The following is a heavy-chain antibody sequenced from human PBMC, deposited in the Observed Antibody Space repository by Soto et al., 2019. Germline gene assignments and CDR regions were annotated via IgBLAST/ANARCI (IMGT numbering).Heavy chain of an antibody. CDR3: ARARYYCSGTSCYYFDY. J-gene: IGHJ4*02. CDR2: IYYSGST. D-gene: IGHD2-2*01. V-gene: IGHV4-31*03. Sequence: PXETLSLTCTVSGGPISSGGYYWSWIRQDPGKGLEWIGYIYYSGSTYYNPSLKSRVTISVDMSKNQFSLQLSSVTAADTAVYYCARARYYCSGTSCYYFDYWGQGTLVTVSS. CDR1: GGPISSGGYY.